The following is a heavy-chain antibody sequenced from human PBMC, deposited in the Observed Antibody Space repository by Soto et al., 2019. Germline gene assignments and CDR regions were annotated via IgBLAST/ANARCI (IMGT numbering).Heavy chain of an antibody. V-gene: IGHV3-74*03. CDR3: VRGLANSEH. CDR1: GFTFSSYW. J-gene: IGHJ1*01. Sequence: EVQLVESGGGLVQPGGSLRLSCVASGFTFSSYWMHWVRQVPGKEPVWVSFIDSYGSSTKYADSVRGRFNICRDNAKKTLSLLMNSLRVEDTAVYYCVRGLANSEHGGQGTLVTVSS. CDR2: IDSYGSST.